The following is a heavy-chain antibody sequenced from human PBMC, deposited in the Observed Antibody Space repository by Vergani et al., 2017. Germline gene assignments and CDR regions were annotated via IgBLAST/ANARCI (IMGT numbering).Heavy chain of an antibody. CDR3: ARDSRYCSSTSCYVGRDWFDP. CDR2: INPSGGST. Sequence: QVQLVQSGAEVKKPGASVKVSCKASGYTFTSYYMHLVRQAPGQGLEWMGIINPSGGSTSYAQKFQGGVTMNRDTSTGTVYMALSSLRSEDTAVYYCARDSRYCSSTSCYVGRDWFDPWGQGTLVTVSS. J-gene: IGHJ5*02. CDR1: GYTFTSYY. D-gene: IGHD2-2*01. V-gene: IGHV1-46*01.